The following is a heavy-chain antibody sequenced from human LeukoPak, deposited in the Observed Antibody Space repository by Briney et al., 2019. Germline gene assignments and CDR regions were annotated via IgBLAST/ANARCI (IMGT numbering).Heavy chain of an antibody. CDR3: AREYSSGWSFDY. Sequence: ASVKVSCKASGYTYTNHAMHWVRQATGQRLEWIGWINAGNGNTKYSQKFQDRVTVTRDTSASTAYMELSSLRSEDSAVYYCAREYSSGWSFDYWGQGTLVTVSS. CDR2: INAGNGNT. J-gene: IGHJ4*02. D-gene: IGHD6-19*01. CDR1: GYTYTNHA. V-gene: IGHV1-3*01.